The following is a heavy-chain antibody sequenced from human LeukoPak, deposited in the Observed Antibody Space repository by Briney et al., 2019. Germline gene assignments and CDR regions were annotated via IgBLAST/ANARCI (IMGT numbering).Heavy chain of an antibody. CDR1: GYTFTSYG. D-gene: IGHD6-13*01. Sequence: ASVKVSCKASGYTFTSYGISGVRQAPGQGLEWMGWISAYNGNTNYAQKLQGRVTMTTDTSTSTAYMELRSLRSDDTAVYYCARGGNLGYSSSWSPWGDWFDPWGQGTLVTVSS. V-gene: IGHV1-18*01. J-gene: IGHJ5*02. CDR3: ARGGNLGYSSSWSPWGDWFDP. CDR2: ISAYNGNT.